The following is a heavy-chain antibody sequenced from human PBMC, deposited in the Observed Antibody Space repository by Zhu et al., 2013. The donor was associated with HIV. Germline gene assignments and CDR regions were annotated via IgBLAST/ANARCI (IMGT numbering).Heavy chain of an antibody. V-gene: IGHV4-34*01. CDR2: INHGGST. CDR3: ARGDTTTQGGVWFDP. D-gene: IGHD1-1*01. CDR1: GGSLSGYY. J-gene: IGHJ5*02. Sequence: QVQLQQWGAGLLKPSETLSLTCGVHGGSLSGYYWSWIRQPPGKGLEWIGEINHGGSTKYNPSLRSRVTISLDMSESHFSLKLISVTAADTAVYYCARGDTTTQGGVWFDPWGQGTLVAVSS.